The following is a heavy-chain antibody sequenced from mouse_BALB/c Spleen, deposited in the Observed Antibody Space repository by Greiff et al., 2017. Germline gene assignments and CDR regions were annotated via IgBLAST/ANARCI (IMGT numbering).Heavy chain of an antibody. Sequence: EVQLQQSGPELVKPGASVKISCKASGYTFTDYNMHWVKQSHGKSLEWIGYIYPYNGGTGYNQKFKSKATLTVDNSSSTAYMELRSLTSEDSAVYYCASQRDYFDYWGQGTTLTVSS. J-gene: IGHJ2*01. CDR3: ASQRDYFDY. CDR1: GYTFTDYN. CDR2: IYPYNGGT. V-gene: IGHV1S29*02.